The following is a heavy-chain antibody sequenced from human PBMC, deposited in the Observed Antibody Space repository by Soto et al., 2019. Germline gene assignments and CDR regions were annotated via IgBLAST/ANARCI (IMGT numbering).Heavy chain of an antibody. V-gene: IGHV3-33*01. CDR2: IYYDGSNK. CDR3: ARSQYSSSWYPFEY. D-gene: IGHD6-13*01. CDR1: GFTFSSYG. Sequence: QVQLVESGGGVVQPGRSLGLSCAASGFTFSSYGMHWVRQAPGKGLEWVAVIYYDGSNKYYADSVKGRFTISRDNSKNTRYLQMNSLRAEDTAVYYCARSQYSSSWYPFEYWGQGTLVTVSS. J-gene: IGHJ4*02.